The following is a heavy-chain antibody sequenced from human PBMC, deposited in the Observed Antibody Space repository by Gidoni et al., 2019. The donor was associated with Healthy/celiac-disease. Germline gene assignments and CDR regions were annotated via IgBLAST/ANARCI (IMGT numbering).Heavy chain of an antibody. CDR2: IYYSGST. CDR3: ARSRDLWFRESRYGNAFDI. V-gene: IGHV4-39*01. D-gene: IGHD3-10*01. CDR1: GGSISSSSYY. Sequence: QLQLQESGPGLVKPSETLSLTCTVSGGSISSSSYYWGWIRQPPGKGLEWIGSIYYSGSTYYNPSLKSRVTISVDTSKNQFSLKLSSVTAADTAVYYCARSRDLWFRESRYGNAFDIWGQGTMVTVSS. J-gene: IGHJ3*02.